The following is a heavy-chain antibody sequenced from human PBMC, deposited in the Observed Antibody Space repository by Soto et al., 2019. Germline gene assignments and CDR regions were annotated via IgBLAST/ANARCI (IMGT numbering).Heavy chain of an antibody. V-gene: IGHV4-39*01. CDR3: ARTTGRHLDF. CDR2: IEYSGTA. J-gene: IGHJ4*02. D-gene: IGHD4-4*01. Sequence: QLQLQESGPGLVKTLESLSLNCTVSYCSISVRNVFWGWVRQPPGTGMEWIGNIEYSGTAYFNPSLVTCVTFPVDTSKNQFSLTLYSVTAADTAVYYCARTTGRHLDFWGQGILVTVSS. CDR1: YCSISVRNVF.